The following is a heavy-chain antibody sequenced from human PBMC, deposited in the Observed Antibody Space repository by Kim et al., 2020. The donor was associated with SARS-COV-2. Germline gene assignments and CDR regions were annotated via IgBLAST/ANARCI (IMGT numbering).Heavy chain of an antibody. J-gene: IGHJ4*02. CDR3: ARSKGEVNHLYEPGGYVDVACGVCDY. D-gene: IGHD3-10*01. V-gene: IGHV3-30*09. CDR2: ISSDGSKK. Sequence: GGSLRLSCEASGLNFNDYAFQWVRQAPGEGLAWVGVISSDGSKKYYADSVQGRFAVPRDNSKNTLYLQMNSLRPDDTAMYYCARSKGEVNHLYEPGGYVDVACGVCDYWGQGTLVSVST. CDR1: GLNFNDYA.